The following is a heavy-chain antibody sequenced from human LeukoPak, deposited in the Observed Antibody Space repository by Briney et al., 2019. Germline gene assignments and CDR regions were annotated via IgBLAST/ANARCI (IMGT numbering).Heavy chain of an antibody. CDR3: ARDRHQLLPGEDY. Sequence: ASVKVSCKASGYTFTGYYMHWVRQAPGQGLEWTGWINPNSGGTNYAQKFQGRVTMTRDTSISTAYMELSRLRSDDTAVYYCARDRHQLLPGEDYWGQGTLVTVSS. D-gene: IGHD2-2*01. J-gene: IGHJ4*02. CDR1: GYTFTGYY. CDR2: INPNSGGT. V-gene: IGHV1-2*02.